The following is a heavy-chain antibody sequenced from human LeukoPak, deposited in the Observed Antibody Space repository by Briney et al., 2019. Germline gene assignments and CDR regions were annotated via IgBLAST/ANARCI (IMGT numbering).Heavy chain of an antibody. V-gene: IGHV4-39*07. J-gene: IGHJ4*02. CDR1: GDSISRSSYY. Sequence: SEILSLTCSVSGDSISRSSYYWGWIRQPPGEGLEWIGTIYYDGSTYHNPSLKSRVTISVDASKNQFSLKLRSVTAADTAVYYCAREHSGYDYDYWGQGTLVTASS. D-gene: IGHD5-12*01. CDR3: AREHSGYDYDY. CDR2: IYYDGST.